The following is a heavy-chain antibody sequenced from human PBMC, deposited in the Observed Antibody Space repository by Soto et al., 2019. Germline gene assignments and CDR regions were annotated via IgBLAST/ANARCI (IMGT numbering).Heavy chain of an antibody. CDR2: ISYDGSNK. D-gene: IGHD7-27*01. CDR1: GFTFSSYA. V-gene: IGHV3-30*04. CDR3: ARANWDLRAAYFDY. J-gene: IGHJ4*02. Sequence: GGSLRLSCAASGFTFSSYAMHWVRQAPGKGLEWVAVISYDGSNKYYADSVKGRFTISRDNSKNTLYLQMNSLRAEDTAVYYCARANWDLRAAYFDYWGQGTLVTVSS.